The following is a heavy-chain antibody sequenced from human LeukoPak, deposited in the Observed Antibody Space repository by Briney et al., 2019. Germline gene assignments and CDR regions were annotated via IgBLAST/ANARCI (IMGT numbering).Heavy chain of an antibody. V-gene: IGHV1-8*03. J-gene: IGHJ4*01. CDR2: MNPNSGNT. CDR1: GYTFTSYD. CDR3: ARGPPDIAMVGDYFDY. Sequence: GASVKVSCKASGYTFTSYDINWVRQATGQGLEWMGWMNPNSGNTGYAQKFQGRVTITRNTSISTAYMELSSLRSEDTAVYYCARGPPDIAMVGDYFDYWGQGTLVTVSS. D-gene: IGHD5-18*01.